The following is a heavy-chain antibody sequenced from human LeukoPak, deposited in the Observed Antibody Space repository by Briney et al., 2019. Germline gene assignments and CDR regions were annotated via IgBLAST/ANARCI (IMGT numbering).Heavy chain of an antibody. CDR1: GGSFSSSSYS. D-gene: IGHD4-23*01. CDR3: ARGDYGGNSLSPPGIDY. J-gene: IGHJ4*02. V-gene: IGHV4-39*07. CDR2: INHSGST. Sequence: PSETLSLTCTVSGGSFSSSSYSWGWIRQPPGKGLEWIGEINHSGSTNYNPSLKSRVTISVDTSKNQFSLKLSSVSAADTAVYYCARGDYGGNSLSPPGIDYWGQGTLVTVSS.